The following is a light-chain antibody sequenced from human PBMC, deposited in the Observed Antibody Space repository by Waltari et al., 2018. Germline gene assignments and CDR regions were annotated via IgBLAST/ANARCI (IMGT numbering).Light chain of an antibody. CDR3: QQYDNWPYT. J-gene: IGKJ2*01. CDR2: GAS. Sequence: EIVMTQSPAPLSESPGDRATLSCRASRSVSSKLAWYQQKPGQAPRLLIKGASTRATGIPARFSGSGSGTEFTLTISSLQSEDFAVYYCQQYDNWPYTFGQGTKLEIK. CDR1: RSVSSK. V-gene: IGKV3D-15*01.